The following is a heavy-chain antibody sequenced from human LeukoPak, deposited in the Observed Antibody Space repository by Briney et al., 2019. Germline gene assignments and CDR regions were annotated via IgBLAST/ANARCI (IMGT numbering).Heavy chain of an antibody. CDR2: IYTSGST. V-gene: IGHV4-4*07. CDR3: ARDSRNYYYYGMDV. CDR1: GGSISGYY. J-gene: IGHJ6*02. Sequence: PSETLSLTCTVSGGSISGYYWSWIRQPAGKGLEWIGRIYTSGSTNYNPSLKSRVTMSVDTSKNQFSLKLSSVTAADTAVYYCARDSRNYYYYGMDVWGQGTTVTVSS.